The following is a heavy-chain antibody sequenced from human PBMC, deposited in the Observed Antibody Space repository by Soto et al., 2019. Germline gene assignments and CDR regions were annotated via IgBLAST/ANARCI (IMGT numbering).Heavy chain of an antibody. CDR3: ARDFGFSNDDGPWFDP. CDR2: ISAYNGNT. D-gene: IGHD4-4*01. V-gene: IGHV1-18*04. Sequence: AVKVACKASGYTFTSYGITWVRQAPGQGLEWMGWISAYNGNTKYAQQLRARVTMTTDTSTSTAYMELRSLRSDDTAVYYCARDFGFSNDDGPWFDPWGQGTLVTVSS. CDR1: GYTFTSYG. J-gene: IGHJ5*02.